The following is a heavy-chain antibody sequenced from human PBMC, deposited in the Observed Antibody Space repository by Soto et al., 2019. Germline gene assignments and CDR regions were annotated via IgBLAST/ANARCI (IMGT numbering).Heavy chain of an antibody. D-gene: IGHD1-26*01. V-gene: IGHV1-24*01. CDR2: SAPEEGEP. Sequence: ASVKVSCKVPENTLTELTIDWLRQAPGKGLEWMGRSAPEEGEPIYPQKFQGRVSMTEDPSTDTAYMELTSLRFEDTAVYFCAADRKIVGTIGAFDFWGQGTLVTDSS. CDR3: AADRKIVGTIGAFDF. CDR1: ENTLTELT. J-gene: IGHJ4*02.